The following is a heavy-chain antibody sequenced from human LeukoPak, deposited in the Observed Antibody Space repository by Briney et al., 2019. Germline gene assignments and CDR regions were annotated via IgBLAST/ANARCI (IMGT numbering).Heavy chain of an antibody. CDR3: TTDSLPTTYDFWSGYSVFDP. D-gene: IGHD3-3*01. J-gene: IGHJ5*02. CDR2: IKSKTDGGTT. CDR1: GFTFSNAW. Sequence: GGSLRLSCAASGFTFSNAWMSWVRQAPGKGLEWVGRIKSKTDGGTTDYAAPVKGRFTISRDDSKNTLYLQMNSLKTEDTAVYYCTTDSLPTTYDFWSGYSVFDPWGQGTLVTVSS. V-gene: IGHV3-15*01.